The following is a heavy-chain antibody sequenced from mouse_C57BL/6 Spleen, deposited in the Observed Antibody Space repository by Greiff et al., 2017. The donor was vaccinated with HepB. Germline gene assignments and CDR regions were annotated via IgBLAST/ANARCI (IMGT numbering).Heavy chain of an antibody. V-gene: IGHV5-17*01. CDR2: ISSGSSTI. CDR1: GFTFSDYG. Sequence: EVKLVESGGGLVKPGGSLKLSCAASGFTFSDYGMHWVRQAPEKGLEWVAYISSGSSTIDYADTVKGRFTISRDNAKNTLFLQMTSLRSEDTAMYYCARDYGSGPFAYWGQGTLVTVSA. J-gene: IGHJ3*01. CDR3: ARDYGSGPFAY. D-gene: IGHD1-1*01.